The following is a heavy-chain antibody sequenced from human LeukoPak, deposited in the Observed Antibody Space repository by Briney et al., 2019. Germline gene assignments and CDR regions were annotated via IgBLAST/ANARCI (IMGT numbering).Heavy chain of an antibody. V-gene: IGHV1-8*01. CDR3: ARGLPDFWSGYYTGDDY. J-gene: IGHJ4*02. CDR2: MNPNSGNT. D-gene: IGHD3-3*01. CDR1: GYTFTSYD. Sequence: GASVKVSFKGSGYTFTSYDINWVRQATGQGLEWMGWMNPNSGNTGYAQKFQGRVTMTRNTSISTAYMELSSLRSEDTAVYYCARGLPDFWSGYYTGDDYWGQGTLVTVSS.